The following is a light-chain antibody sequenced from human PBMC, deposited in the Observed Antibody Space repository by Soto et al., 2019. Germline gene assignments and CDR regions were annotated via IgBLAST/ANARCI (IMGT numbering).Light chain of an antibody. Sequence: SSLAQPPSVNGAPGQMVTLSCTGGSAHHGGNYDVHWYQHPPGTAPKLLIYTNSNPPSGVPDPFSCSKSGTSASLAITGLQAENEADYYSQSYDSSLSGYVVGTGTKVTVL. CDR2: TNS. J-gene: IGLJ1*01. V-gene: IGLV1-40*01. CDR3: QSYDSSLSGYV. CDR1: SAHHGGNYD.